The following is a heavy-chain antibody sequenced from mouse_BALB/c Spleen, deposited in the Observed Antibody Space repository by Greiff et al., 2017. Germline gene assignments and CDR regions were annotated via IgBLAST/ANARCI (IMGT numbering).Heavy chain of an antibody. Sequence: EVMLVESGGDLVKPGGSLKLSCAASGFTFSSYGMSWVRQTPDKRLEWVATISSGGSYTYYPDSVKGRFTISRDNAKNTLYLQMSSLKSEDTAMYYCARQGDEEYFDYWGQGTTLTVSS. J-gene: IGHJ2*01. V-gene: IGHV5-6*01. CDR3: ARQGDEEYFDY. CDR1: GFTFSSYG. CDR2: ISSGGSYT. D-gene: IGHD3-3*01.